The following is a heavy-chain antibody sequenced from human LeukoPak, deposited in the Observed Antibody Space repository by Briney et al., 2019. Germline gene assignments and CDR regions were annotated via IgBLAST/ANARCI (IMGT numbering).Heavy chain of an antibody. Sequence: PSETLSLTCTVSGASISSSSYYWGWIRQPPGKGLEWIGSIYYSGSTYYNPSLKSRVTISVDTSKNQFSLKLSSVTAADTAVYYCARQYSLYDFDYWGQGTLVTVSS. J-gene: IGHJ4*02. CDR2: IYYSGST. D-gene: IGHD3-3*01. CDR3: ARQYSLYDFDY. CDR1: GASISSSSYY. V-gene: IGHV4-39*01.